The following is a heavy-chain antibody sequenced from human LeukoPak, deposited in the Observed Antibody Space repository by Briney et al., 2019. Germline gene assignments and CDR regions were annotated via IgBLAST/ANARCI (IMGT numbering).Heavy chain of an antibody. CDR3: ARIASRDYFDY. D-gene: IGHD2-2*01. V-gene: IGHV3-74*01. CDR1: GFTFSSYA. Sequence: PGGSLRLSCAASGFTFSSYAMSWVRQAPGRGLVWVSRINGDGSSTRYADSVKGRFTISRDDAKNTLYLQMNSLRAEDTAVYYCARIASRDYFDYWGQGTLVTVSS. J-gene: IGHJ4*02. CDR2: INGDGSST.